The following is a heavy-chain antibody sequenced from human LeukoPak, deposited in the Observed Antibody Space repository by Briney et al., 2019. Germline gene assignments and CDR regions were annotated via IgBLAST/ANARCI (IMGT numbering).Heavy chain of an antibody. CDR1: GFTFSNYW. D-gene: IGHD5-12*01. CDR3: ARDQRYDDFDY. J-gene: IGHJ4*02. V-gene: IGHV3-74*01. Sequence: PGGSLRLSCAASGFTFSNYWMHWVRQAPGEGLVWVSRIHPDGSRTSYTDSVKGRFTISRDNAKNTLYLQMNSLRAEDSAVYFCARDQRYDDFDYWGQGILVTVSS. CDR2: IHPDGSRT.